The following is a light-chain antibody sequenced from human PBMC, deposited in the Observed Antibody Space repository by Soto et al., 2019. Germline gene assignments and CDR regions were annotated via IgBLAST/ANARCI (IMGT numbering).Light chain of an antibody. CDR1: SGHTTDA. CDR3: QSWGPGIQV. Sequence: QPVLTQSPSASASLGASVRLTCTLSSGHTTDAIAWHQQQSGTGPRLLMMVNSDGSHSKGDGLVDRFSGSSSGAERHRTSSCLQSEDQADYYGQSWGPGIQVFGGGTKLTVL. CDR2: VNSDGSH. J-gene: IGLJ3*02. V-gene: IGLV4-69*02.